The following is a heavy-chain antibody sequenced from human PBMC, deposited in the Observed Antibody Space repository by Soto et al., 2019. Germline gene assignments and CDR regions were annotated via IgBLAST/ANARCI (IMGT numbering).Heavy chain of an antibody. Sequence: QVQLVQSGAEVKKPGASVKVSCKASGFAFTNYFFHWVRQAPRQGLEWMGIISPYDGSTNYEQSLQGRVTMTSDTSKSTVYMELSSLRSEDTAVYYCARGDGRGSTGFYYYYGMDVWGHGTTVTVSS. V-gene: IGHV1-46*01. D-gene: IGHD1-26*01. CDR2: ISPYDGST. J-gene: IGHJ6*02. CDR3: ARGDGRGSTGFYYYYGMDV. CDR1: GFAFTNYF.